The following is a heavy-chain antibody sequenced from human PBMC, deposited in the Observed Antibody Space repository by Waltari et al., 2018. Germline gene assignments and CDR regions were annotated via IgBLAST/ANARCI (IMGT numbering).Heavy chain of an antibody. D-gene: IGHD2-15*01. CDR1: GYIFTTYT. V-gene: IGHV1-18*04. CDR2: ISPNNGKR. CDR3: ARRTSATGFDP. Sequence: QVQLVQSGAEVKKPGASVKASCKASGYIFTTYTVTWVRQAPGQGLEWMGWISPNNGKRNYAQKLQGRLTLTTDASSSTAFMELRSLKSDDTAVYYCARRTSATGFDPWGQGTLVIVSS. J-gene: IGHJ5*02.